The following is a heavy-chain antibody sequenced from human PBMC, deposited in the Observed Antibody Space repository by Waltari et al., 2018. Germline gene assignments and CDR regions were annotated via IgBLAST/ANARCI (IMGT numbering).Heavy chain of an antibody. CDR3: ARVRTGGYGMDV. D-gene: IGHD2-8*02. V-gene: IGHV2-26*01. Sequence: QVSLKESGPVLVKPTETLTLTCFVSGFSLNNPTMGLTWIRQPAGKTLEWLAEVFWNDVKSHSPSLKRRLPISRDASKSQVVLTMTNVDPVDTATYYCARVRTGGYGMDVWGQGTTVTVSS. CDR1: GFSLNNPTMG. CDR2: VFWNDVK. J-gene: IGHJ6*02.